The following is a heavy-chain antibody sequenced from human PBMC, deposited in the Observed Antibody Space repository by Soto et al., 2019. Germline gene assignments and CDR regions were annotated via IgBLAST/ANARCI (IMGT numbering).Heavy chain of an antibody. CDR2: ISSSGSII. Sequence: PGGSLRLSCAASGFTFSDYYMSWIRQAQGKGMEWVSYISSSGSIIYYADSVKVRFTISRDNAKNSLYLQMNSLRAEDTAVYYCARDLGYYYSDGYFDYWGQGTLVTVSS. J-gene: IGHJ4*02. CDR3: ARDLGYYYSDGYFDY. D-gene: IGHD3-22*01. V-gene: IGHV3-11*01. CDR1: GFTFSDYY.